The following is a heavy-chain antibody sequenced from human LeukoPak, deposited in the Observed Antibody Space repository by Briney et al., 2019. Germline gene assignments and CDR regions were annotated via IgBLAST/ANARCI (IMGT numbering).Heavy chain of an antibody. D-gene: IGHD2-2*01. CDR1: GFTVSSNY. J-gene: IGHJ6*02. Sequence: GSLRLSCAASGFTVSSNYMNWVRQAPGKGVEWVSVMYSGGSTFYGDSVKGRFTISRDNSMNTLYLQMNSLRVDDTAVYYCAREQVVVGRGYYGMGVWGQGTTVTVSS. CDR2: MYSGGST. CDR3: AREQVVVGRGYYGMGV. V-gene: IGHV3-66*01.